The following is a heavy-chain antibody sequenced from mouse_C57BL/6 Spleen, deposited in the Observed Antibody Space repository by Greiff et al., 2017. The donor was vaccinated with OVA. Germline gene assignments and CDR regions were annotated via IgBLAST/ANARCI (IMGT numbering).Heavy chain of an antibody. CDR1: GFTFNTYA. Sequence: DVHLVESGGGLVQPKGSVKLSCDASGFTFNTYAMHWVRQAPGKGVEWVARISSKSSNYATYYADSVKDRFTISRDDSQCMLDLQMNNLKTEDTAMYYCVWDGIYGCSYEGYYFDYWGQGTTLTVSS. CDR2: ISSKSSNYAT. CDR3: VWDGIYGCSYEGYYFDY. D-gene: IGHD1-1*01. V-gene: IGHV10-3*01. J-gene: IGHJ2*01.